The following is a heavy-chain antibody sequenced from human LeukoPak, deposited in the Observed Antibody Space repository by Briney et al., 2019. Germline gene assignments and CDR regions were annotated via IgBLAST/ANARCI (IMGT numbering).Heavy chain of an antibody. V-gene: IGHV1-18*04. CDR2: ISSYNGNT. D-gene: IGHD3-10*01. CDR1: GYTFTSYG. J-gene: IGHJ4*02. Sequence: ASVKSSCKASGYTFTSYGISWVRQAPGQGLEWMGWISSYNGNTNYAQKLQSRVTMTTDTSTSTAYMELRSLRSDDTAVYYCAREKMVRGVKDLDYWGQGTLVTVSS. CDR3: AREKMVRGVKDLDY.